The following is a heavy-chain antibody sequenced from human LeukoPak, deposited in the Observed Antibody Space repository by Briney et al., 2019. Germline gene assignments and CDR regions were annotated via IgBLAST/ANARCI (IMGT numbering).Heavy chain of an antibody. CDR1: GGTFSSYA. Sequence: SVKVSCKASGGTFSSYAISWVRQAPGQGLEWTGGIIPIFGTANYAQKFQGRVTITADESTSTAYMELSSLRSEDTAVYYCATEYSSSQQDYWGQGTLVTVSS. CDR3: ATEYSSSQQDY. J-gene: IGHJ4*02. CDR2: IIPIFGTA. D-gene: IGHD6-6*01. V-gene: IGHV1-69*13.